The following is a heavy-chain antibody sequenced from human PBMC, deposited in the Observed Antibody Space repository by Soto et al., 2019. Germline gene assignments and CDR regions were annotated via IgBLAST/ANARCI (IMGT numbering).Heavy chain of an antibody. J-gene: IGHJ1*01. CDR2: IYYSGST. V-gene: IGHV4-59*01. D-gene: IGHD4-17*01. Sequence: QVQLQESGPGLVKPSETLSLTCTVSGGSISSYYWSWIRQPPGKGLEWIGYIYYSGSTNYNPSLKSRVTISVDTSKNQFSLKLSSVTAADTAVYYCARVASLRWSPYFFFQHWGQGTLVTVSS. CDR3: ARVASLRWSPYFFFQH. CDR1: GGSISSYY.